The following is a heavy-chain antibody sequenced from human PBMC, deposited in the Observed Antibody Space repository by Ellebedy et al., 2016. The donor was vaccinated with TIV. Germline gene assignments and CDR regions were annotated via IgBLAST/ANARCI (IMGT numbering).Heavy chain of an antibody. V-gene: IGHV4-61*03. CDR2: IYSSGST. J-gene: IGHJ3*02. Sequence: SETLSLXXTVSGGSVSRRSYYWSWIRQSPGQGLEWIGYIYSSGSTKYNASLKSRLTISADTSKKHFSLKLNSATAADTAVYFCTYGINSDAFDIWGHGTLVTVSS. CDR1: GGSVSRRSYY. CDR3: TYGINSDAFDI. D-gene: IGHD4-23*01.